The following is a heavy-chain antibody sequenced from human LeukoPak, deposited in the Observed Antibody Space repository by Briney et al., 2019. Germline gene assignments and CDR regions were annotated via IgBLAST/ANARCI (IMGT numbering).Heavy chain of an antibody. J-gene: IGHJ6*02. D-gene: IGHD3-9*01. Sequence: GASVKVSCKASGGTFSSYAISWVRQAPGQGLEWMGRIISILGIVNYAQKFQGRVTITADKSTSTAYMELRSLRSDDTAVYYCARELYYDILTGYESPHGMDVWGQGTTVTVSS. CDR2: IISILGIV. V-gene: IGHV1-69*04. CDR3: ARELYYDILTGYESPHGMDV. CDR1: GGTFSSYA.